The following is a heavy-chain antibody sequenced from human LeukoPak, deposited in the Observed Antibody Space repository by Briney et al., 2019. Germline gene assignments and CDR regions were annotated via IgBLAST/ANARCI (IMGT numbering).Heavy chain of an antibody. D-gene: IGHD4-17*01. CDR1: GGSISSYY. CDR2: IYYSGST. J-gene: IGHJ6*02. V-gene: IGHV4-59*08. Sequence: SETLSLTCTVSGGSISSYYWSWIRQPPGKGLEWIGYIYYSGSTNYNPSLKSRVTISVDTSKNQFSLKLSSVTAADTAVYYCARHLPVRYYYGMDVWGQGTTVTVSS. CDR3: ARHLPVRYYYGMDV.